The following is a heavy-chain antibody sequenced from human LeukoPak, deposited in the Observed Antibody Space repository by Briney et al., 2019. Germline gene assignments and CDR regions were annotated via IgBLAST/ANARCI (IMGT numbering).Heavy chain of an antibody. CDR1: GFTFSSYG. CDR3: AKGFLAAAENAFDI. CDR2: IRYDGSNK. Sequence: GGSLRLSCAASGFTFSSYGMHWVRQAPGKGLEWVAFIRYDGSNKYYADSVKGRYTISGDNSKNTLYLQMNSLRAEDTAVYYCAKGFLAAAENAFDIWGQGTMVTVSS. J-gene: IGHJ3*02. V-gene: IGHV3-30*02. D-gene: IGHD6-13*01.